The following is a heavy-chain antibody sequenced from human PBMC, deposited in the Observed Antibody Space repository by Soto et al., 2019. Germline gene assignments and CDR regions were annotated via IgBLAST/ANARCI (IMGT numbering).Heavy chain of an antibody. J-gene: IGHJ3*01. Sequence: GGSLTLSCVAPGFTFNNYWMTWVRQAPGKGLEWVANIKEDGRENDYVDTVKGRFTISRHNAKNSLFLQMNNLRAEDKAVYYCARDSSSVYNNLWYDAFDF. CDR3: ARDSSSVYNNLWYDAFDF. V-gene: IGHV3-7*05. D-gene: IGHD6-13*01. CDR1: GFTFNNYW. CDR2: IKEDGREN.